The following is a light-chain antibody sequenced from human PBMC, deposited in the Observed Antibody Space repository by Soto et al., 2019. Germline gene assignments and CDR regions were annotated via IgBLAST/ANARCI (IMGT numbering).Light chain of an antibody. J-gene: IGLJ3*02. Sequence: QSALTQPASVSGSPGQSITISCTGTGSDVGRYNYVSWYQHHPGKVPKLMIYEVSNRPSGVSIRFSGSKSGNTASLTISGLQAEDEADYYCTSYTISSTWVFGGGTQLTVL. CDR2: EVS. CDR1: GSDVGRYNY. CDR3: TSYTISSTWV. V-gene: IGLV2-14*01.